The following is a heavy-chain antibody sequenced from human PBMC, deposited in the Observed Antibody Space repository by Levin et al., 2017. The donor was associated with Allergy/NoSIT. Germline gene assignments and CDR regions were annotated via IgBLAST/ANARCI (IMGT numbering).Heavy chain of an antibody. CDR1: AYTFTDYL. CDR2: INPYTGET. Sequence: ASVKVSCKASAYTFTDYLIHWVRQAPGQGLEWMGWINPYTGETNFAQNFQGRVTLTMDTSIRTGYMELNRLTSDDTAVYYCARDGYSGAGIFYFDYWGQGTLVTVSS. V-gene: IGHV1-2*02. D-gene: IGHD5-12*01. CDR3: ARDGYSGAGIFYFDY. J-gene: IGHJ4*02.